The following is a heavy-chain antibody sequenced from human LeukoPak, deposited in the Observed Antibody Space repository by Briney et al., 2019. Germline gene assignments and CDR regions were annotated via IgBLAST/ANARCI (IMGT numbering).Heavy chain of an antibody. D-gene: IGHD5-18*01. J-gene: IGHJ3*02. V-gene: IGHV4-39*01. CDR2: IYYSGST. CDR3: ARQGIQLWKGLNAFDI. CDR1: GGSISSSSYY. Sequence: SETLSLTCTVSGGSISSSSYYWGWIRQPPGKGLEWIGSIYYSGSTYYNPSLKSRVTISVDTSKNQFSLKLSSVTAADTAVYYCARQGIQLWKGLNAFDIWGQGTMVTVSS.